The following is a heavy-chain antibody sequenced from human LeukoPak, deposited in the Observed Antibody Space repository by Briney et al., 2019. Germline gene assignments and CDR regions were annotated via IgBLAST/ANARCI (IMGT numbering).Heavy chain of an antibody. CDR1: GGSFSGYY. J-gene: IGHJ6*02. Sequence: KTSETLSLTCAVYGGSFSGYYWSWIRQPPGKGLEWIGEINHSGSTNYNPSLKSRVTISVDTSKNQFSLKLSSVTAADTAVYYCARPGMEGDYSHGMDVWGQGTTVTVS. CDR3: ARPGMEGDYSHGMDV. CDR2: INHSGST. V-gene: IGHV4-34*01. D-gene: IGHD6-13*01.